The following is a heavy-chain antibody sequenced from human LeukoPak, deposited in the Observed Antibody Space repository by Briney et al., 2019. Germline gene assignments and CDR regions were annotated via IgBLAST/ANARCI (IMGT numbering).Heavy chain of an antibody. CDR1: GFTFSSYE. D-gene: IGHD6-19*01. V-gene: IGHV3-21*01. CDR3: ARDRSASIAVVTAEIDY. CDR2: ISSSSSYI. Sequence: PGGSLRLSCAASGFTFSSYEMNWVRQAPGKGLEWVSSISSSSSYIYYADSVKGRFTISRDNAKDSLYLQMNGLRAEDTAVYYCARDRSASIAVVTAEIDYWGQGTLVTVSS. J-gene: IGHJ4*02.